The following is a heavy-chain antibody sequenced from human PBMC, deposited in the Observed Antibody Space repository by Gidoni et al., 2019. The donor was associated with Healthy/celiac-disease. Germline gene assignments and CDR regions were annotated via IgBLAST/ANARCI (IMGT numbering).Heavy chain of an antibody. CDR1: GYTFTSYY. D-gene: IGHD4-17*01. CDR3: ARVDTYGGIDY. CDR2: INPSGGST. J-gene: IGHJ4*02. V-gene: IGHV1-46*01. Sequence: QVQLVQSGAEVKKPGASVKVSCKASGYTFTSYYMHWVRQAPGQGLEWMGRINPSGGSTSYAQKFQGRATMTRDTSTSTVYMELSSLRSEDTAVYYGARVDTYGGIDYWGQGTLVTVSS.